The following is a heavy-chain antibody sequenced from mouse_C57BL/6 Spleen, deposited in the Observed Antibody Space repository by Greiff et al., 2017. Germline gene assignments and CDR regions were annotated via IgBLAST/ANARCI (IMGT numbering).Heavy chain of an antibody. CDR3: ARAGVLRGAMDY. D-gene: IGHD1-1*01. Sequence: VQLQQPGTELVKPGASVKLSCKASGYTFTSYWMHWVKQRPGQGLEWIGNINPSNGGTNYNEKFKSKATLTVDKPSSTAYMQLSSLTSEDSAVDYCARAGVLRGAMDYWGQGTSVTVSS. J-gene: IGHJ4*01. V-gene: IGHV1-53*01. CDR2: INPSNGGT. CDR1: GYTFTSYW.